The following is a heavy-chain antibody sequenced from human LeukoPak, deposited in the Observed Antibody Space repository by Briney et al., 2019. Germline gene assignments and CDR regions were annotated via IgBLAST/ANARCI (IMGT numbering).Heavy chain of an antibody. CDR2: IYYSGST. V-gene: IGHV4-34*01. D-gene: IGHD3-10*01. J-gene: IGHJ4*02. Sequence: SETLSLTCAVYGGSFSGYYWSWIRQPPGKGLEWIGSIYYSGSTYYNPSLKSRVTISVDTSKNQFSLKLSSVTAADTAVYYCARHLNYYGSGTTFDYWGQGTLVTVSS. CDR3: ARHLNYYGSGTTFDY. CDR1: GGSFSGYY.